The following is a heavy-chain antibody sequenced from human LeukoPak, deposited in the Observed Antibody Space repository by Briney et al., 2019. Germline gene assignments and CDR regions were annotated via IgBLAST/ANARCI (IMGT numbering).Heavy chain of an antibody. CDR3: ARDRYYDSSGHYWFDP. J-gene: IGHJ5*02. V-gene: IGHV1-18*04. CDR1: GGSFRSYA. Sequence: ASVKVSCWASGGSFRSYAINWIRQAPGQGLEWMGWISAYNGNTNYAQKLQGRVTMTTDTSTSTAYMELRSLRSDDTAVYYCARDRYYDSSGHYWFDPWGQGTLVTVSS. D-gene: IGHD3-22*01. CDR2: ISAYNGNT.